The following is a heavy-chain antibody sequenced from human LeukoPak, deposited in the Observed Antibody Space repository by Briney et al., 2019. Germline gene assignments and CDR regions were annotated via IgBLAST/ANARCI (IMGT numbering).Heavy chain of an antibody. CDR1: GGTFSSYA. J-gene: IGHJ3*02. CDR3: ARSRLLSDAFDI. CDR2: IIPIFGTA. V-gene: IGHV1-69*13. Sequence: SVKVSCKASGGTFSSYATSWVRQAPGQGLEWMGGIIPIFGTANYAQKFQGRVTITADESTSTAYMELSSLRSEDTAVYYCARSRLLSDAFDIWGQGTMVTVSS. D-gene: IGHD3-16*01.